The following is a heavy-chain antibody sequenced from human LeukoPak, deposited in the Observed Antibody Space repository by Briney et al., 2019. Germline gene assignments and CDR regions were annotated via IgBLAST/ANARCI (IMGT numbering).Heavy chain of an antibody. Sequence: SQTLSLTCAISGDSVSTNSGGWNWIRQSPSRGLEWLGRTYYGSKWYNDYAVSVKSRITINLDTSKNQFSLQLNSVTPEDTAVYYCARGSAFDIWGQGTMVTVSS. J-gene: IGHJ3*02. V-gene: IGHV6-1*01. CDR2: TYYGSKWYN. CDR1: GDSVSTNSGG. CDR3: ARGSAFDI.